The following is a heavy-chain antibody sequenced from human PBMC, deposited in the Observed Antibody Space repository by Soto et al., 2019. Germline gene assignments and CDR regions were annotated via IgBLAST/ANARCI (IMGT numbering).Heavy chain of an antibody. J-gene: IGHJ4*02. CDR1: GFTFSSYA. V-gene: IGHV3-23*01. Sequence: EVQLLESGGGLVQPGGSLRLSCAASGFTFSSYAMSWVRQAPGKGLEWVSAISGSGGSTYYADSVKSRFTISRDNSKNTLYLQMNSLRAEDTAVYYCAKWRDSSGCVFDYWGQGTLVTVSS. D-gene: IGHD6-19*01. CDR2: ISGSGGST. CDR3: AKWRDSSGCVFDY.